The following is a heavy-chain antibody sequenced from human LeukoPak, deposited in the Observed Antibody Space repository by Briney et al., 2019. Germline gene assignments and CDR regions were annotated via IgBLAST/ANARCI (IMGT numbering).Heavy chain of an antibody. CDR2: ISGSGGHT. V-gene: IGHV3-23*01. J-gene: IGHJ4*02. D-gene: IGHD5-12*01. Sequence: GGSLRLSCAASGFTFSSYAVAWVRLAPGKGLEWVSGISGSGGHTYYADSVKGRFTISRDNFKNTVYLQMNSLRDEDTAVYFCAKKQGSTGYDSNDYWGQGTLVTVSS. CDR1: GFTFSSYA. CDR3: AKKQGSTGYDSNDY.